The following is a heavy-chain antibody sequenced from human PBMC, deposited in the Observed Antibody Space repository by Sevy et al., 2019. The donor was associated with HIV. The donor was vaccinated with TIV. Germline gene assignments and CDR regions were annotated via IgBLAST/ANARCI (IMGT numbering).Heavy chain of an antibody. CDR2: LKQDGSEK. CDR3: ARSGGSYDYGMDV. V-gene: IGHV3-7*01. CDR1: EFTFRRYW. J-gene: IGHJ6*02. D-gene: IGHD1-26*01. Sequence: GGSLRLSCAGSEFTFRRYWMSWVRQAPGKGLEWVAKLKQDGSEKFYVDSVQVRFTISRDNAKNSLYLQMNSPGAEDTAVYYCARSGGSYDYGMDVWGQGTTVTVSS.